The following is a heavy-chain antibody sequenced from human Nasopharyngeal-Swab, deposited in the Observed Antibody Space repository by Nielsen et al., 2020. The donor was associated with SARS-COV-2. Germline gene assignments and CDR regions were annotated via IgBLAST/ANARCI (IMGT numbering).Heavy chain of an antibody. D-gene: IGHD3-10*01. CDR3: ARGLPMVRGVIRTSWFDP. V-gene: IGHV4-34*01. CDR2: INHSGST. J-gene: IGHJ5*02. Sequence: WIRQPPGKGLEWIGEINHSGSTNYNPSLKSRVTISVDTSKNQFSLKLGSVTAADTAVYYCARGLPMVRGVIRTSWFDPWGQGTLVTVSS.